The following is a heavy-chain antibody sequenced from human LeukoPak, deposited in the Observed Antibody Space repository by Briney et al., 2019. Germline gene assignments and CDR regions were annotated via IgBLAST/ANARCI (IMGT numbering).Heavy chain of an antibody. Sequence: GESLKISCKGSGYSFTIYWIGWVRQLPGKGLEWMGIIYPGDSDTRHSPSFQGQVTISADKSISTAYLQWSSLKDSDTAMYYCARRAGSIGTRRFDYFDYWGQGTLVTVSS. CDR1: GYSFTIYW. V-gene: IGHV5-51*01. D-gene: IGHD6-6*01. J-gene: IGHJ4*02. CDR3: ARRAGSIGTRRFDYFDY. CDR2: IYPGDSDT.